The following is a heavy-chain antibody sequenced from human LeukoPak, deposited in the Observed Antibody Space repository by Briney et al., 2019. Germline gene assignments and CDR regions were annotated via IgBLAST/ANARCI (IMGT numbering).Heavy chain of an antibody. Sequence: KPSETLSLTCAVYGGSFSGYYWSWIRQPPGKGLEWIGEINHSGSTNYNPSLKSRVTISVDTSKNQFSLKLSSVTAADTAVYYCARRAQAGADMVRGVSHFDYWGQGTLVTVSS. CDR1: GGSFSGYY. D-gene: IGHD3-10*01. V-gene: IGHV4-34*01. CDR3: ARRAQAGADMVRGVSHFDY. CDR2: INHSGST. J-gene: IGHJ4*02.